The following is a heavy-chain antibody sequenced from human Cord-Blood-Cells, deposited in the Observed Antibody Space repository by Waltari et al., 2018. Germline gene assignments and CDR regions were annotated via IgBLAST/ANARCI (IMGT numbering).Heavy chain of an antibody. CDR2: TYPGDPDT. V-gene: IGHV5-51*01. J-gene: IGHJ4*02. CDR3: ARQSDCSSTSCYDY. D-gene: IGHD2-2*01. CDR1: GYSFTSYW. Sequence: EVQLVQSGAEVKKPGESLKISCKGSGYSFTSYWIGWVRQMPGKGLEWMGITYPGDPDTRYRPSFQGQVTISADKSISTTYLQWSSLKASDTAMYYCARQSDCSSTSCYDYWGQGTLVTVSS.